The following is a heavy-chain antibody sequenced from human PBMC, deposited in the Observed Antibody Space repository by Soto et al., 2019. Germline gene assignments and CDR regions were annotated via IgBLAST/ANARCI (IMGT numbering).Heavy chain of an antibody. Sequence: QVQLQESGPGLVKPSQTLSLTCTVSGGSISSGGYYWSWIRQHPGKGLEWIGYIHYSGSTYYNPSLQTRLTISLDTSKNPFPLTLSSVTAADTAVYYSAATVFPCGQGTLVTVSS. J-gene: IGHJ5*02. V-gene: IGHV4-31*03. CDR3: AATVFP. CDR1: GGSISSGGYY. D-gene: IGHD1-1*01. CDR2: IHYSGST.